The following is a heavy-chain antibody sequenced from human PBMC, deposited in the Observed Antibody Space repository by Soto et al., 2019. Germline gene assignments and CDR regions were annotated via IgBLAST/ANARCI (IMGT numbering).Heavy chain of an antibody. CDR2: INHSGST. CDR1: GGSFSGYY. CDR3: ARGHYDYIWGSYRFKYFDY. Sequence: SETLSLTCAVYGGSFSGYYWSWIRQPPGKGLEWIGEINHSGSTNYNPSLKSRVTISVDTSKNQFSLKLSSVTAADTAVYYCARGHYDYIWGSYRFKYFDYWGQGTLVTVSS. D-gene: IGHD3-16*02. V-gene: IGHV4-34*01. J-gene: IGHJ4*02.